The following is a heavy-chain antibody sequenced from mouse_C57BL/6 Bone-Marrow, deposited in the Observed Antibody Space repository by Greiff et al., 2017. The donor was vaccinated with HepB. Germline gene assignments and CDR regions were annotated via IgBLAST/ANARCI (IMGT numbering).Heavy chain of an antibody. D-gene: IGHD2-4*01. CDR1: GYTFTGYW. J-gene: IGHJ3*01. CDR2: ILPGSGST. CDR3: ARGVRDDYDWFAY. V-gene: IGHV1-9*01. Sequence: QVQLQQSGAELMKPGASVKLSCKATGYTFTGYWIEWVKQRPGHGLEWIGEILPGSGSTNYNEKFKGKATFTADTSSNTAYMQLSSLTTEESAIYYCARGVRDDYDWFAYWGQGTLVTVSA.